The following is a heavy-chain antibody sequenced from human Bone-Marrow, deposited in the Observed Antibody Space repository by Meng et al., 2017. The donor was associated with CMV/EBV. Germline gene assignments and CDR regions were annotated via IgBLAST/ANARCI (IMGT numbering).Heavy chain of an antibody. CDR3: ARLEMATIKGDY. Sequence: ASVKVSCKASGYTFTGYYMHWVRQAPGQGLEWMGWINPNSGGTNYAQKFQGRVTMTRDTSISTAYMELSRLRSDDTAVYYCARLEMATIKGDYWGQGTLVTVSS. D-gene: IGHD5-24*01. CDR2: INPNSGGT. V-gene: IGHV1-2*02. J-gene: IGHJ4*02. CDR1: GYTFTGYY.